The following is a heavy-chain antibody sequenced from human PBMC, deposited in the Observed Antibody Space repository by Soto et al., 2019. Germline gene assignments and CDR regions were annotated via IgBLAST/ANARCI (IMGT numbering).Heavy chain of an antibody. CDR2: FDPEDGET. D-gene: IGHD6-19*01. Sequence: ASVKVSCKVSGYTLTELSMHWVRQAPGKGLEWMGGFDPEDGETIYAQKFQGRVTMTEDTSTDTAYMELSSLRSEDTAVYYCATGTTSSGWYCFDYWGQGTLVTVSS. CDR3: ATGTTSSGWYCFDY. V-gene: IGHV1-24*01. J-gene: IGHJ4*02. CDR1: GYTLTELS.